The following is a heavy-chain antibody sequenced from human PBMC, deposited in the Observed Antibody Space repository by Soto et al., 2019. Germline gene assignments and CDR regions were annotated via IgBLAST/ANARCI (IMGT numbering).Heavy chain of an antibody. CDR1: GFTFRSYW. CDR2: ISGNGITT. Sequence: GGSLRLCCAASGFTFRSYWMSGVRQAPGKGLEYVAVISGNGITTYYPDSMKGRFTISRDNSKNTLFLQMNSLRAEDTAIYYCAKDRDDFGMVDAFNVWGQGAMVTVSS. V-gene: IGHV3-23*01. D-gene: IGHD3-3*01. J-gene: IGHJ3*01. CDR3: AKDRDDFGMVDAFNV.